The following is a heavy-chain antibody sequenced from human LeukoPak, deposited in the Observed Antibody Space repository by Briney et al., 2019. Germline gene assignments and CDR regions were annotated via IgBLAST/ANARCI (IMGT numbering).Heavy chain of an antibody. V-gene: IGHV3-66*01. D-gene: IGHD5-24*01. CDR3: ARDQGDGYTKGGVFDI. J-gene: IGHJ3*02. CDR2: IYSGGST. CDR1: GFTVSSNY. Sequence: GGSLRLSCAASGFTVSSNYMSWVRQAPGKGLEWVSVIYSGGSTYYADSVKGRFTISRDNSKNTLYLQMNSLRAEDTAVYYCARDQGDGYTKGGVFDIWGQGTMVTVSS.